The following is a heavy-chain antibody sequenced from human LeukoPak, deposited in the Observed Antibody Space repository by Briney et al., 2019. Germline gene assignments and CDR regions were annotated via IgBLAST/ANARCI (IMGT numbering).Heavy chain of an antibody. CDR3: ARGLRYFDPPPWYYFDY. CDR2: INPSGGST. J-gene: IGHJ4*02. Sequence: ASVKVSCKASGYTFTSYYMHWVRQAPGQGLEWMGIINPSGGSTSYAQKFQGRVTMTRDTSTSTVYMELSSLRSEDTAVYYCARGLRYFDPPPWYYFDYWGQGTLVTVSS. D-gene: IGHD3-9*01. V-gene: IGHV1-46*01. CDR1: GYTFTSYY.